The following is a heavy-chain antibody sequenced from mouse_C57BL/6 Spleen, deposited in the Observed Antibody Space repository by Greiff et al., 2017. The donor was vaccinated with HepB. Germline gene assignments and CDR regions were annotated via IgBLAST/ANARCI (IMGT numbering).Heavy chain of an antibody. J-gene: IGHJ2*01. Sequence: VQLQQSGPELVKPGASVKISCKASGYAFSSSWMNWVKQRPGKGLEWIGRIYPGDGDTNYNGKFKGKATLTADISSSTAYMQLSSLTSEDSAVYFCARGDGYYDYWGQGTTLTVSS. CDR3: ARGDGYYDY. D-gene: IGHD2-3*01. V-gene: IGHV1-82*01. CDR1: GYAFSSSW. CDR2: IYPGDGDT.